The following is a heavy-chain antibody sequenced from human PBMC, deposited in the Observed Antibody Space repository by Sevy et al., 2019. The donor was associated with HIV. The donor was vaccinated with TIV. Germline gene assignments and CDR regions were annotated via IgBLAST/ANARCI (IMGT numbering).Heavy chain of an antibody. V-gene: IGHV4-59*08. Sequence: SETLSLTCTVSGGSITSLYWNWIRQPPGKGLEWIADIYYNGHINYNPSLKSRVTLSLDTSKNQFSLRLSSVTAADTAMYYCAGENAWGRGYSWGQRTLVTVSS. CDR3: AGENAWGRGYS. D-gene: IGHD1-26*01. J-gene: IGHJ4*02. CDR2: IYYNGHI. CDR1: GGSITSLY.